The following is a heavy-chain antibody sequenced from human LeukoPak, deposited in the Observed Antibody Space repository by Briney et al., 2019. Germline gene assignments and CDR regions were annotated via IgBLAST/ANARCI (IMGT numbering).Heavy chain of an antibody. CDR2: ISFSGNT. J-gene: IGHJ4*02. Sequence: SQTLSLACNVAAGSLIANCTRWVRHPAGKGLEWIGRISFSGNTPYIPSLESRVTVPVDTSKNQFSLKLTSVTAADAAVYYCARTSASGATFFDYWGQGTLVTVSS. D-gene: IGHD1-26*01. CDR1: AGSLIANC. CDR3: ARTSASGATFFDY. V-gene: IGHV4-4*07.